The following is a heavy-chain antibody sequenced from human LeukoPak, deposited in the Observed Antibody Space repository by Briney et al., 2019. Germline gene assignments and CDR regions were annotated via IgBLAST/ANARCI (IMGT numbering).Heavy chain of an antibody. D-gene: IGHD6-19*01. CDR1: GGTFSSYA. Sequence: SVKVSCKASGGTFSSYAMSWVRQAPGQGLEWMGGIIPIFGTANYAQKFQGRVTPTTDESTSTAYMELSSLRSEDTAVYYCARGTSSGWYYFDYWGQGTLVTVSS. J-gene: IGHJ4*02. CDR3: ARGTSSGWYYFDY. CDR2: IIPIFGTA. V-gene: IGHV1-69*05.